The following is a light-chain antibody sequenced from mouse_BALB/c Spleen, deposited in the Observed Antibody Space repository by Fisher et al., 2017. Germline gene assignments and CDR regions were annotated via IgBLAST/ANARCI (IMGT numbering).Light chain of an antibody. CDR2: SIS. V-gene: IGKV4-72*01. Sequence: IVMTQTTAILSASPGEKVTMTCRASSSVSYMHWYQQKSGSSPKLWIYSISNLASGVPARFSGSGSGTSYSLTISRMEAEDAATYYCQQWSSNPWTFGGGTKLEIK. J-gene: IGKJ1*01. CDR1: SSVSY. CDR3: QQWSSNPWT.